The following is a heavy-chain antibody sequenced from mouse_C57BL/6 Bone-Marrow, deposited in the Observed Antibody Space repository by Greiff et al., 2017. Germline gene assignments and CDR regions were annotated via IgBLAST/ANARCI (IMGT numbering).Heavy chain of an antibody. V-gene: IGHV5-12*01. CDR2: ISNGGGST. Sequence: EVKLQESGGGLVQPGGSLKLSCAASGFTFSDYYMYWVRQTPGKRLEWVAYISNGGGSTYYPDTVKGRYTISRDNATNTLYLHMSRLKTEDTAMYDCARPLYGYWYVDVWGTGTTVTVSS. CDR1: GFTFSDYY. J-gene: IGHJ1*03. CDR3: ARPLYGYWYVDV. D-gene: IGHD1-1*02.